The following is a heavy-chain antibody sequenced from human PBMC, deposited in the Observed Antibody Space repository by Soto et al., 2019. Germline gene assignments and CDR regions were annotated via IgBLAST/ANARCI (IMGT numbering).Heavy chain of an antibody. CDR1: GFTFSYYW. CDR2: IYSDGRAK. J-gene: IGHJ4*02. D-gene: IGHD4-17*01. CDR3: ARGNYGGFDY. Sequence: GGSLRLSCAASGFTFSYYWMHWVRQTPEKGLMWVARIYSDGRAKTYADSVKGRFTISRDNSKNTLYLQMNSLRVDYTAVYYCARGNYGGFDYWGQGTLVTVSS. V-gene: IGHV3-74*03.